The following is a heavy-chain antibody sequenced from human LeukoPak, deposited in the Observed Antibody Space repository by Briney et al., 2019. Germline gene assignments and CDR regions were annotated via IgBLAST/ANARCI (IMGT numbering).Heavy chain of an antibody. CDR3: ASKHSGYREY. CDR2: INHSGST. J-gene: IGHJ4*02. V-gene: IGHV4-34*01. D-gene: IGHD3-22*01. CDR1: GGSFSGYY. Sequence: SETQSLTCAVYGGSFSGYYWSWIRQPPGKGLEWIGEINHSGSTNYNPSLKSRVTISVDTSKNQFSLKLSSVTAADTAVYYCASKHSGYREYWGQGTLVTVSS.